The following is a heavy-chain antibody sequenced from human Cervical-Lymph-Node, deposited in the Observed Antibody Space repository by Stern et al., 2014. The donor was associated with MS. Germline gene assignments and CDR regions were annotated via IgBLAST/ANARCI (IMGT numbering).Heavy chain of an antibody. D-gene: IGHD6-13*01. V-gene: IGHV1-2*02. CDR3: ARGDGSSWFPY. CDR1: GYTFTHNY. Sequence: QVQLVESGAEVRESGDSVKVSCKTSGYTFTHNYIHWVRQAPGQGLEWLGWINPNNGNTKNTQKFQGRVTMTRDTSISTLYMELNRLTSDDTDVYYCARGDGSSWFPYWGQGTLVTVSS. CDR2: INPNNGNT. J-gene: IGHJ4*02.